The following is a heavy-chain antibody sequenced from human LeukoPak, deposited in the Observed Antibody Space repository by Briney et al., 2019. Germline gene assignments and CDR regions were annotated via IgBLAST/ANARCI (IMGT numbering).Heavy chain of an antibody. CDR1: GYAIISGGFS. CDR2: IYHSGST. Sequence: SETLSLTCTVSGYAIISGGFSWNWIRQPPGKGLEWIGYIYHSGSTYYNPSLKSRVTISVDRSKNQFSLKLSSVTAADTAVYYCARDIVNYCSSTSCYGYWGQGTLVTVSS. CDR3: ARDIVNYCSSTSCYGY. D-gene: IGHD2-2*01. J-gene: IGHJ4*02. V-gene: IGHV4-30-2*01.